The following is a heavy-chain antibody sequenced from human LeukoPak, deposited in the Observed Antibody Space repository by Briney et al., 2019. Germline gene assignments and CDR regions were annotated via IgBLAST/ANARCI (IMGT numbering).Heavy chain of an antibody. CDR3: AGESSGYSYGYFDY. CDR1: GITFRSYA. V-gene: IGHV3-30*04. Sequence: GSLKLPWATPGITFRSYAMARVPQGSGKGVEGVAVISYDGSNKYYADSVKGRFTISRDNSKNTLYLQMNSLRAEDTAVYYCAGESSGYSYGYFDYWGQGTLVTVSS. CDR2: ISYDGSNK. D-gene: IGHD5-18*01. J-gene: IGHJ4*02.